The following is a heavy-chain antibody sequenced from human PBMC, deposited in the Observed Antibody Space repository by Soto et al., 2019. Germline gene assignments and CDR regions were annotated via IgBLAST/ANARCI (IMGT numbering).Heavy chain of an antibody. J-gene: IGHJ4*02. CDR3: ARHMRGNWPLDY. CDR2: ITTSGK. V-gene: IGHV3-11*01. D-gene: IGHD1-1*01. CDR1: GFTFSDHY. Sequence: GGSLRLSCAASGFTFSDHYMSWVRQAPGKGLEWVSYITTSGKYYADSVKGRFTITRDNAKNSLSLQMHSLRAEDTAVYYCARHMRGNWPLDYWGQGTLVTVSS.